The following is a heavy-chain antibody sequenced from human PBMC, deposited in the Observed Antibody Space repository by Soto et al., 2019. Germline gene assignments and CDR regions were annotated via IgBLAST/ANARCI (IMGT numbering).Heavy chain of an antibody. V-gene: IGHV1-69*06. CDR1: GGTFSSYA. Sequence: QVQLVQSGAEVKKPGSSVKVSCKASGGTFSSYAISWVRQAPGQGLEWMGGIIPIFGTANYAQKFQGRVTITAGKSTSTAYMELSSLRSEDTDVYYCATRGEDCSSTSCYTGPGSIYYYYGMDVWGQGTTVTVSS. D-gene: IGHD2-2*02. J-gene: IGHJ6*02. CDR2: IIPIFGTA. CDR3: ATRGEDCSSTSCYTGPGSIYYYYGMDV.